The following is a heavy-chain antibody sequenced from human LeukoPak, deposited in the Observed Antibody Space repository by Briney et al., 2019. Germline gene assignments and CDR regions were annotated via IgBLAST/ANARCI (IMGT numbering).Heavy chain of an antibody. CDR3: GSTIFGVVIDLDSGYY. CDR1: GFTFSNYA. D-gene: IGHD3-3*01. J-gene: IGHJ4*02. Sequence: PGGSERLSCASSGFTFSNYAMHWVRQAPGKGLEWVAVISYDGSNEDYVDPVKGRFTISRDNSKNTLYLQMNSLRAEDTAVYYCGSTIFGVVIDLDSGYYWGQGTLVPSSS. V-gene: IGHV3-30*04. CDR2: ISYDGSNE.